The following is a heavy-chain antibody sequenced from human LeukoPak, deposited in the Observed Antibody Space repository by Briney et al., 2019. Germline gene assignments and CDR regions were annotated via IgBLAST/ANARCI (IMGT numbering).Heavy chain of an antibody. CDR1: GFTFSSYA. CDR3: ARERWGISTGIADY. CDR2: ISSNGGST. Sequence: GGSLRLSCAASGFTFSSYAMHWVRQAPGKGLEYVSAISSNGGSTYYANSVKGRFTISRDNSKNTLYLQMGSLRAEDMAVYYCARERWGISTGIADYWGQGTLVTVSS. D-gene: IGHD3-16*01. V-gene: IGHV3-64*01. J-gene: IGHJ4*02.